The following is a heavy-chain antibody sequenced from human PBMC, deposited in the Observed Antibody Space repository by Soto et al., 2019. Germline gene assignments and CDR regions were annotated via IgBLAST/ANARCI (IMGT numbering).Heavy chain of an antibody. D-gene: IGHD3-10*01. CDR2: ISSSGNYI. V-gene: IGHV3-21*01. CDR3: ATSVTMNRGLSY. Sequence: EVQLVESGGGLVKPGGSLRLSCAASGFTFSTYTMDWVRQAPGMGLEWVSSISSSGNYIYYADSVKGRFTISRDNAKNSLYLQMNSLTAEDTAVYYCATSVTMNRGLSYWGQGTLVTVSS. J-gene: IGHJ4*02. CDR1: GFTFSTYT.